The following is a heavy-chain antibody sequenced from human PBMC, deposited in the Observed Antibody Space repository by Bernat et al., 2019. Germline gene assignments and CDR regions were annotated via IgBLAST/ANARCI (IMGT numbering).Heavy chain of an antibody. J-gene: IGHJ4*02. CDR1: GFTFGSFA. Sequence: EVQLLESGGGFVQPGASLRLSCAASGFTFGSFAMNWVRQAPGKGLEWVSGISDSGGSTYYADSVKGRFTVSRDKSKNTLYLQMISLRAEDTAVYYCAKANSDAPRYYFDYWGQGSLVTVSS. CDR2: ISDSGGST. CDR3: AKANSDAPRYYFDY. D-gene: IGHD2-21*02. V-gene: IGHV3-23*01.